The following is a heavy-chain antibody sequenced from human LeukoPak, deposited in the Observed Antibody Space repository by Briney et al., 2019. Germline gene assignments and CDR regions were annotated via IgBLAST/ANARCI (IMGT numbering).Heavy chain of an antibody. CDR1: GGSFSGYY. CDR3: ARQVRTYDYESGDYYKEDL. V-gene: IGHV4-34*01. D-gene: IGHD3-10*01. CDR2: INHSGST. Sequence: SETLSLTCAVYGGSFSGYYWSWIRQPPGKGLEWIGEINHSGSTNYNPSLKSRVTISVDTSQTHFSLKLTSVTATDTAVYCCARQVRTYDYESGDYYKEDLWGQGTLVAVSS. J-gene: IGHJ5*02.